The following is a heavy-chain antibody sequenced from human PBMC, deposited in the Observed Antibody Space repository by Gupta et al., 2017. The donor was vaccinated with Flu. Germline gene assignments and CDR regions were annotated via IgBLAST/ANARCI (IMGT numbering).Heavy chain of an antibody. CDR2: IGDTSTYI. Sequence: FRLSDYRMNWVLQAPGRGLEWVSSIGDTSTYIYNADSVKGRFTISRDNAENSLFLQMDSLRADDSAVYYCARDGPGYYIDYCGQGALVTVSS. J-gene: IGHJ4*02. V-gene: IGHV3-21*01. D-gene: IGHD3-22*01. CDR1: FRLSDYR. CDR3: ARDGPGYYIDY.